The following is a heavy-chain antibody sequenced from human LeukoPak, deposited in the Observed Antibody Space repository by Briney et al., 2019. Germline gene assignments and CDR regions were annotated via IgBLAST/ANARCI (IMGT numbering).Heavy chain of an antibody. V-gene: IGHV4-38-2*02. CDR2: IYHSGST. CDR1: GYSISSGYY. D-gene: IGHD2-15*01. Sequence: SETLSLTCTVSGYSISSGYYWGWIRQPPGKGLEWIGSIYHSGSTYYNPSLKSRVTISVDTSKNQFSLKLSSVTAADTAVYYCARYGYCSGGSCYRHPLAVYWGQGTLVTVSS. J-gene: IGHJ4*02. CDR3: ARYGYCSGGSCYRHPLAVY.